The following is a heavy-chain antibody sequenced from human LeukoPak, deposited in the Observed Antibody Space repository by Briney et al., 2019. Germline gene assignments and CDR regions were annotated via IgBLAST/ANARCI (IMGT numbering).Heavy chain of an antibody. CDR3: ARGSVVVTPSFDY. CDR1: GGSISSYY. D-gene: IGHD3-22*01. CDR2: IYYSGST. V-gene: IGHV4-59*01. J-gene: IGHJ4*02. Sequence: SETLSLTCTVSGGSISSYYWSWIRQPPGKGLEWIGYIYYSGSTNYNPSLKSRVTISVDTSKNQFSLKLSSVTAADPAVYYCARGSVVVTPSFDYWGQGTLVTVSS.